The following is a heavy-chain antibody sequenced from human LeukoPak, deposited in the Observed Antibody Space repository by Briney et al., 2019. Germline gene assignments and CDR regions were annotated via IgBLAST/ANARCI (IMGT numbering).Heavy chain of an antibody. CDR1: GYTFTSYD. V-gene: IGHV1-8*01. D-gene: IGHD2-15*01. CDR2: MNPNSGNT. CDR3: ARGRSPGAYYYYMDV. J-gene: IGHJ6*03. Sequence: ASVKVSCKASGYTFTSYDINWVRQATGRGLEWMGWMNPNSGNTGYAQKFQGRVTMTRNTSISTAYMELSSLRSEDTAVYYCARGRSPGAYYYYMDVWGKGITVTVSS.